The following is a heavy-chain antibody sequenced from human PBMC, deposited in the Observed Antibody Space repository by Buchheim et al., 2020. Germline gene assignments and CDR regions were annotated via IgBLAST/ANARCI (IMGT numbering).Heavy chain of an antibody. D-gene: IGHD2-15*01. Sequence: QVQLVESGGGVVQPGRSLRLSCAASGFTFSSYGMHWVRQAPGKGLEWVAVIWYDGSNKYYADSLKGRFTISRDNSKNTLSLQMNSLRAEDTAVYYCAREVGYCSGGSCWGGINYYYYGMDVWGQGTT. CDR2: IWYDGSNK. J-gene: IGHJ6*02. V-gene: IGHV3-33*01. CDR1: GFTFSSYG. CDR3: AREVGYCSGGSCWGGINYYYYGMDV.